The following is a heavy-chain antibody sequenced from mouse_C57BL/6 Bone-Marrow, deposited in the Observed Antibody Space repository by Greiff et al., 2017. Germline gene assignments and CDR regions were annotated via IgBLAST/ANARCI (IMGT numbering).Heavy chain of an antibody. D-gene: IGHD2-2*01. J-gene: IGHJ3*01. CDR3: ARGIYYGYAWFAY. CDR1: GYSFTGYY. CDR2: INPSTGGT. V-gene: IGHV1-42*01. Sequence: VQLKQSGPELVKPGASVKISCKASGYSFTGYYMNWVKQSPEKSLEWIGEINPSTGGTTYNQKFKAKATLTVDKSSSTAYMQLKSLTSEDSAVYYCARGIYYGYAWFAYWGQGTLVTVSA.